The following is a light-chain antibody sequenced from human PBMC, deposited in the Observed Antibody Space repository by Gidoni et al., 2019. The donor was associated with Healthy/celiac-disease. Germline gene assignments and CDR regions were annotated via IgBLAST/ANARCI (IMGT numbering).Light chain of an antibody. J-gene: IGKJ1*01. CDR2: AAS. CDR1: QSISSY. Sequence: DIQMTQSPSSLSASVGDRVTITCRASQSISSYLNWYQQKPGKAPKLLIYAASNLQSGVPSRFSCSGSGTDFTLTISSLQPEDVATYYCQQSYSTPWTFGHGTKVEIK. V-gene: IGKV1-39*01. CDR3: QQSYSTPWT.